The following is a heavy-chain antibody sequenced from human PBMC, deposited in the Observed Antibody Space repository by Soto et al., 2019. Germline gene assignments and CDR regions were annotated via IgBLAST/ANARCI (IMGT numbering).Heavy chain of an antibody. CDR1: GFTFDAYA. CDR2: ISWNGGNI. J-gene: IGHJ4*02. CDR3: AKDIYSSSSGQDY. Sequence: EVQLVESGGGLVQPGRSLRLSCAASGFTFDAYAMHWVRQAPGKGLEWVSGISWNGGNIGYADSVKGRFTISRDNAKNSLFLQMNSLRADDTALYFCAKDIYSSSSGQDYWGQGTPVTVSS. D-gene: IGHD6-6*01. V-gene: IGHV3-9*01.